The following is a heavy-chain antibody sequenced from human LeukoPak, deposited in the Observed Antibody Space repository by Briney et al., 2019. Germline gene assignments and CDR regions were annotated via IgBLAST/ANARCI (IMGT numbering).Heavy chain of an antibody. CDR3: TTDPYYDSSGYYF. D-gene: IGHD3-22*01. CDR2: IYTSGST. CDR1: GGSISSYY. Sequence: SETLSLTCTVSGGSISSYYWSWIRQPAGKGLEWIGRIYTSGSTNYNPSLKSRVTMSVDTSKNQFSLKLSSVTAADTAVYYCTTDPYYDSSGYYFWGQGILVTVSS. V-gene: IGHV4-4*07. J-gene: IGHJ4*02.